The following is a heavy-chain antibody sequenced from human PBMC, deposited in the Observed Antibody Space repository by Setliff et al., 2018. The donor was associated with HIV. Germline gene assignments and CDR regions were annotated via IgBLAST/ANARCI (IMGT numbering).Heavy chain of an antibody. CDR3: AKSSFRFFEDLSDWYFDL. J-gene: IGHJ2*01. V-gene: IGHV3-30*18. Sequence: PGGSLRLSCAASGFAVSNNYMSWVRQAPGKGLEWVAVISQDASKDYYADSVKGRFTISRDNSKNTVFLQMNNLRVEDTALYYCAKSSFRFFEDLSDWYFDLWGRGTLVTVSS. CDR1: GFAVSNNY. D-gene: IGHD3-16*02. CDR2: ISQDASKD.